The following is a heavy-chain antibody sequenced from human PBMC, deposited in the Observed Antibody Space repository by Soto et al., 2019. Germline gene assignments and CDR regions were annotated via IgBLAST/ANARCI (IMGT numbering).Heavy chain of an antibody. Sequence: SVNVSCKSSGGTFSSCSISWGRQAPGQGLECMGWIIPIFGTANYAQKFQGRVTITADESTSTAYMELSSLRSEDTAVYYCARGTYYDILTGHLLTTYYYYYGMDVWGQGTTVTVSS. CDR1: GGTFSSCS. J-gene: IGHJ6*02. V-gene: IGHV1-69*13. CDR2: IIPIFGTA. CDR3: ARGTYYDILTGHLLTTYYYYYGMDV. D-gene: IGHD3-9*01.